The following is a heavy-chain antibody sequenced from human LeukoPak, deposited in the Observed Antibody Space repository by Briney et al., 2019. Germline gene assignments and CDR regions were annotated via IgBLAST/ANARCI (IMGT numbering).Heavy chain of an antibody. CDR1: GFIFDDYG. Sequence: GGSLRLSCAASGFIFDDYGMSWVRQAPGKGPEWVSGINWNGGSTGYADSVKGRFTISRDNAKNSLYLQMNSLRAEDTALYYCAREGVVAASSYYYCMDVWGKGTTVTVSS. CDR2: INWNGGST. D-gene: IGHD2-15*01. CDR3: AREGVVAASSYYYCMDV. J-gene: IGHJ6*03. V-gene: IGHV3-20*04.